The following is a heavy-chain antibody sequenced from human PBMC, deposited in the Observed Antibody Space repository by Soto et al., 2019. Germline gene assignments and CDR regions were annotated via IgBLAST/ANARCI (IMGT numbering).Heavy chain of an antibody. CDR1: GDSFSNYA. V-gene: IGHV1-69*01. CDR3: ASWDYDVLTGYSYDD. J-gene: IGHJ4*02. Sequence: QVQLVQSGAEVKKPGSSVKVSCRASGDSFSNYAVNWLRQAPGRGLEWMGGLIPMIGRTNYAQKFQGRLTLTADASRSTAYMELRSLRSDDTAVYYCASWDYDVLTGYSYDDWGQGTLVTVSS. D-gene: IGHD3-9*01. CDR2: LIPMIGRT.